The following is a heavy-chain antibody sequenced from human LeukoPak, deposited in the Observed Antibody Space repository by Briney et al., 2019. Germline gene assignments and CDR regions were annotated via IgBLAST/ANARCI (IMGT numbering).Heavy chain of an antibody. CDR2: RYDGSNK. D-gene: IGHD6-13*01. J-gene: IGHJ4*02. Sequence: RYDGSNKYYADSVKGRFTISRDNSKNTLYLQMNSLRAEDTAVYYCAKDRSPGGDSSSLFDYWGQGTLVTVSS. CDR3: AKDRSPGGDSSSLFDY. V-gene: IGHV3-30*02.